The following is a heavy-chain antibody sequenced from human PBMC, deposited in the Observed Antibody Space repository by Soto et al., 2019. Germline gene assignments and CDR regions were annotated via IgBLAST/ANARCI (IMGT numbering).Heavy chain of an antibody. D-gene: IGHD3-3*01. Sequence: QITLKESGPTVVNPTEPLTLTCTFSGFSLTTSGVGVGWVRQSPGKAPEWLALIYWDDDKRYSTSLKSRLTITKHTSKNQVVLTMANVDPADTATYYCAHRVLRTVFGLVTTTAIYFDFWGQGTPVVVSS. V-gene: IGHV2-5*02. CDR1: GFSLTTSGVG. CDR3: AHRVLRTVFGLVTTTAIYFDF. J-gene: IGHJ4*02. CDR2: IYWDDDK.